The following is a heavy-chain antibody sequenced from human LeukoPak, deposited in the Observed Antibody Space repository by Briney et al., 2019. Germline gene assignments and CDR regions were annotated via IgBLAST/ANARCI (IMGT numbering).Heavy chain of an antibody. D-gene: IGHD2-21*02. CDR2: IKEDDSEK. V-gene: IGHV3-7*01. CDR1: GITFSNSW. J-gene: IGHJ4*02. CDR3: AKDIVGGGDDY. Sequence: GGSVRLSCVASGITFSNSWMGWVRQAPGKGLEWVADIKEDDSEKNYVDSVKGRFTISRDNAKNSLYLQMNSLRAEDTAVYYCAKDIVGGGDDYWGQGTLVIVSS.